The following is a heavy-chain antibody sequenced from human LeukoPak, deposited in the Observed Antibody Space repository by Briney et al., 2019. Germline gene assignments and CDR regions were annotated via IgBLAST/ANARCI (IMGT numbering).Heavy chain of an antibody. CDR3: ARGAHVSSWTWNWFDP. Sequence: GASVKVSCKASGYTFTSYDINWVRQAPGQGLEWMGWINTNTGNPTYVQGFTGRFVFSLDTSVSTAYLQISSLKAEDTAVYYCARGAHVSSWTWNWFDPWGQGTLVTVSS. J-gene: IGHJ5*02. V-gene: IGHV7-4-1*02. CDR2: INTNTGNP. D-gene: IGHD6-13*01. CDR1: GYTFTSYD.